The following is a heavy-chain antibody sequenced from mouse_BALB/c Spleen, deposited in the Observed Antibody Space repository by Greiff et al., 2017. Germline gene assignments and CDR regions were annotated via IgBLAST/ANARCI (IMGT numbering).Heavy chain of an antibody. V-gene: IGHV6-6*02. Sequence: EVKLVESGGGLVQPGGSMKLSCVASGFTFSNYWMNWVRQSPEKGLEWVAEIRLKSNNYATHYAESVKGRFTISRDDSKSSVYLQMNNLRAEDTGIYDCTRGYGSTYAMDYWGQGTSVTVSS. CDR2: IRLKSNNYAT. J-gene: IGHJ4*01. D-gene: IGHD1-1*01. CDR1: GFTFSNYW. CDR3: TRGYGSTYAMDY.